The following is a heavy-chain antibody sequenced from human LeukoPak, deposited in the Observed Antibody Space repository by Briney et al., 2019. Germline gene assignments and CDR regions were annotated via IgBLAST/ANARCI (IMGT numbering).Heavy chain of an antibody. V-gene: IGHV3-7*01. CDR1: GFTVSSNY. D-gene: IGHD3-10*01. CDR2: IKQDGSEK. J-gene: IGHJ3*01. CDR3: ARQAESGSYFSDAFDF. Sequence: PGGSLRLSCAASGFTVSSNYMSWVRQAPGKGLEWVANIKQDGSEKYYVDSLKGRFTISRDNAKNSLYLQMNSLRAEDTAVYYCARQAESGSYFSDAFDFWGQGTMVTVSS.